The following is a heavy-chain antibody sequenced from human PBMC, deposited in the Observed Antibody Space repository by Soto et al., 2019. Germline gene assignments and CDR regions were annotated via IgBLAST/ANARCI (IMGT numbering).Heavy chain of an antibody. V-gene: IGHV3-30*18. Sequence: PWKSLRLSCSASVFTCSIHGMHWFRQTPGKGLEWVAVISNDGNKKYYVESVEGRFSISRDNSKSIVYLQMNNVRIEDTAKYYCAKDKVPYYDFWSGQRWFDPWGQGTQVPVSS. CDR3: AKDKVPYYDFWSGQRWFDP. D-gene: IGHD3-3*01. CDR1: VFTCSIHG. CDR2: ISNDGNKK. J-gene: IGHJ5*02.